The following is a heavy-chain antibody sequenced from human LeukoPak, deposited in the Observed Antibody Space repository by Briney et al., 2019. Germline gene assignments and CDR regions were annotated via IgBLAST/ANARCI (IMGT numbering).Heavy chain of an antibody. CDR2: ISGSGGST. J-gene: IGHJ5*02. D-gene: IGHD3-16*02. CDR3: AKTPSLWWFDP. Sequence: GGSLRLSCAASGFTFNTYAMSWVRQAPGKGLEWVSSISGSGGSTYYADSVKDRFTISRDNSNNTLYLQINSLRAEDTAVYYCAKTPSLWWFDPWGQGTLVTVSS. V-gene: IGHV3-23*01. CDR1: GFTFNTYA.